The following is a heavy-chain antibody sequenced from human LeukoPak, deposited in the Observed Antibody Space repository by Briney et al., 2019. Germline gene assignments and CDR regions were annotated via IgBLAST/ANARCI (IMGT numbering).Heavy chain of an antibody. CDR3: ARDHYADFWSGYYPGYFDY. D-gene: IGHD3-3*01. CDR2: ISYDGSNK. CDR1: GFTFSSYA. Sequence: GGSLRLSCAASGFTFSSYAMHWVRQAPGKGLEWVAVISYDGSNKYYADSVKGRFTISRDNSKNTLYLQMNSLRAEDTAVYYCARDHYADFWSGYYPGYFDYWGQGTLVTASS. V-gene: IGHV3-30-3*01. J-gene: IGHJ4*02.